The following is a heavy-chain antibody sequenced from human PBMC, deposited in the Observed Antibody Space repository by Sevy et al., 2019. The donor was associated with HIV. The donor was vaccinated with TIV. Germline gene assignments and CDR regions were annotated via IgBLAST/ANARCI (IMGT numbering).Heavy chain of an antibody. V-gene: IGHV3-23*01. CDR2: INDSGEKT. CDR1: GFIFNKYA. J-gene: IGHJ4*02. CDR3: AKGDYGGNSGHFDS. Sequence: GGSLRLSCGATGFIFNKYAMNWVRQAPGMGLAWVSGINDSGEKTYYTDTVKGRFTISRDNSRNTLYLQMDNLRAEDAAVYYCAKGDYGGNSGHFDSWGQGTLVTVSS. D-gene: IGHD4-17*01.